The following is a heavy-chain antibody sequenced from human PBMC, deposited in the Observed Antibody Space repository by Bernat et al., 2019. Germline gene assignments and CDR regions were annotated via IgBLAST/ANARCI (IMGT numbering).Heavy chain of an antibody. J-gene: IGHJ3*02. CDR3: ASGKVVAAYDAFDI. Sequence: QVQLVESGGGVVQPGRSLRLSCAASGFTFSSYGMHWVRQAPGKGLEWVAVIWYDGSNKYYADSVKGRFTISRDNSKNTLYLQMNSLRAEDTAVYYCASGKVVAAYDAFDIWGQGTMVTVSS. CDR1: GFTFSSYG. D-gene: IGHD2-15*01. V-gene: IGHV3-33*01. CDR2: IWYDGSNK.